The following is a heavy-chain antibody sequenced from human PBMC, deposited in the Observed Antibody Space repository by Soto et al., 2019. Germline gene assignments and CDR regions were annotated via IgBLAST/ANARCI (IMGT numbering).Heavy chain of an antibody. J-gene: IGHJ6*03. Sequence: GGSLRLSCAASGFTFSSYDMHWVRQATGKGLEWVSAIGTAGDTYYPGSVKGRFTISRENAKNSLYLQMNSLRAGDTAVYYCARGPYSSRRYYYYMDVWGKGTTVTVSS. CDR2: IGTAGDT. CDR1: GFTFSSYD. V-gene: IGHV3-13*01. D-gene: IGHD6-13*01. CDR3: ARGPYSSRRYYYYMDV.